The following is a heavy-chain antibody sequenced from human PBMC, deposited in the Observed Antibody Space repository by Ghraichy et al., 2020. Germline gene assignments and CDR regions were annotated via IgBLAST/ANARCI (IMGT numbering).Heavy chain of an antibody. CDR1: GFIFRTYS. CDR3: ARISHYGGDLIDY. J-gene: IGHJ4*02. V-gene: IGHV3-21*01. Sequence: GESLNISCAASGFIFRTYSMNWVRQAPGKGLEWVSFITGSSSYIYYLDSVRDRFTISRDNAKNSLYLQMNSLRAEDTAVYYCARISHYGGDLIDYWGQGTLVTVSS. CDR2: ITGSSSYI. D-gene: IGHD2-21*02.